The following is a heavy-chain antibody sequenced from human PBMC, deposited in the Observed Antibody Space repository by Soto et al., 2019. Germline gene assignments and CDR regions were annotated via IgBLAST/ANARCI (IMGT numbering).Heavy chain of an antibody. V-gene: IGHV3-30*03. Sequence: VQLVESGGGVVQPGRSLRLSCAASGFTFSDYAMHWVRQAPGKGLEWVAVVSHDGRKTHYADSVKGRFTISRDSSKNTVSLEMTRLRAEDTAVYYCARGGLQWLVTSDFNYWGQGALVTVSS. D-gene: IGHD6-19*01. CDR2: VSHDGRKT. CDR1: GFTFSDYA. J-gene: IGHJ4*02. CDR3: ARGGLQWLVTSDFNY.